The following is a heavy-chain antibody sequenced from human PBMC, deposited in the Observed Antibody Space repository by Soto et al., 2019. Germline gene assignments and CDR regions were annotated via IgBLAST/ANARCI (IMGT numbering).Heavy chain of an antibody. CDR2: ISYDGSNK. CDR3: ASYGDANWFDP. D-gene: IGHD4-17*01. V-gene: IGHV3-30-3*01. Sequence: PGGSLRHSCAASGFTFSSYAMHWVRQAPGKGLEWVAVISYDGSNKYYADSVKGRFTISRDNSKNTLYLQMNSLRAEDTAVYYWASYGDANWFDPWGQGTLVTV. CDR1: GFTFSSYA. J-gene: IGHJ5*02.